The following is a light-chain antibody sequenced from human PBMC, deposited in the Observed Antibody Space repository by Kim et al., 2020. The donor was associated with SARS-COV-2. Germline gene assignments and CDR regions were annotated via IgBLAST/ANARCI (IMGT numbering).Light chain of an antibody. V-gene: IGLV3-21*04. J-gene: IGLJ1*01. Sequence: RKTASSTCGGNSIGSKRVHWYQQKPGQAPVLVIFYDTDRPSGIPERFSGSNSGNTATLTISRVEAGDEADYYCQVWDSNSDHPYVFGTGTKVTVL. CDR3: QVWDSNSDHPYV. CDR2: YDT. CDR1: SIGSKR.